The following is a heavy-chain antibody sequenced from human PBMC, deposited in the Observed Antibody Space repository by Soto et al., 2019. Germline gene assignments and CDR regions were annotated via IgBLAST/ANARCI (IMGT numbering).Heavy chain of an antibody. V-gene: IGHV3-48*01. J-gene: IGHJ4*02. CDR3: AKGVATAVPALDY. D-gene: IGHD2-21*02. CDR2: ISSSSSTI. CDR1: GFTFSSYA. Sequence: GGSLRLSCAASGFTFSSYAMSWVRQAPGKGLEWVSYISSSSSTIYYADSVKGRFTISRDSAKKSVYLQMNSLRPDDTAFYYCAKGVATAVPALDYWGQGTLVTVSS.